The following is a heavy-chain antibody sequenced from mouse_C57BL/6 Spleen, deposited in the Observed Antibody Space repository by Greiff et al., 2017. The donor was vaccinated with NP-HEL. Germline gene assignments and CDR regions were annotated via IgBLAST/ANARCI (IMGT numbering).Heavy chain of an antibody. CDR2: INPNNGGT. J-gene: IGHJ4*01. V-gene: IGHV1-26*01. CDR1: GYTFTDYY. Sequence: EVQLQQSGPELVKPGASVKISCKASGYTFTDYYMNWVKQSHGKSLEWIGDINPNNGGTSYNQKFKGKATLTVDKSSSTAYMELRSLTSEDSAVYYGARSGRAMDYWGQGTSVTVSS. CDR3: ARSGRAMDY.